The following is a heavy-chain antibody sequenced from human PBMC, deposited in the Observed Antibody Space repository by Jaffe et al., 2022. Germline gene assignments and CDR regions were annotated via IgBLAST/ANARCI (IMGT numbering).Heavy chain of an antibody. CDR3: ARILGYCSSTSCKRQFDY. J-gene: IGHJ4*02. CDR1: GYTFTGYY. CDR2: INPNSGGT. Sequence: QVQLVQSGAEVKKPGASVKVSCKASGYTFTGYYMHWVRQAPGQGLEWMGRINPNSGGTNYAQKFQGRVTMTRDTSISTAYMELSRLRSDDTAVYYCARILGYCSSTSCKRQFDYWGQGTLVTVSS. D-gene: IGHD2-2*01. V-gene: IGHV1-2*06.